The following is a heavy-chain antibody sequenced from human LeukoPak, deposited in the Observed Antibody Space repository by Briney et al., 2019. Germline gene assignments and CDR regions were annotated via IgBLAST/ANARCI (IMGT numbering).Heavy chain of an antibody. J-gene: IGHJ4*02. CDR1: GFTFSSYE. V-gene: IGHV3-48*03. Sequence: PGGSLRLSCAASGFTFSSYEMNWVRQAPGKGLEWVSYISSSGNTIYYADSVKGRFTISRDNAKNSLYLQMNSLRAEDTAVYYCASDGDTAPDYWGQGTLVTVSS. D-gene: IGHD5-18*01. CDR2: ISSSGNTI. CDR3: ASDGDTAPDY.